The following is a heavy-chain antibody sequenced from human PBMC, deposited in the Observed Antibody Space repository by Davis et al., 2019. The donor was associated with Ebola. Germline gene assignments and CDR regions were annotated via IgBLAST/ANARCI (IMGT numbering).Heavy chain of an antibody. V-gene: IGHV1-24*01. CDR3: TTPGPNWKFYFDY. J-gene: IGHJ4*02. Sequence: ASVKVSCKVSGYSLTELSNHWVRQAPGKGLEWMGGFDPEDGKTKYAQKFQGRVTMTEDTSIDTAYLELSGLTSEDTAVYYCTTPGPNWKFYFDYWGQGTPITVSS. D-gene: IGHD1-20*01. CDR1: GYSLTELS. CDR2: FDPEDGKT.